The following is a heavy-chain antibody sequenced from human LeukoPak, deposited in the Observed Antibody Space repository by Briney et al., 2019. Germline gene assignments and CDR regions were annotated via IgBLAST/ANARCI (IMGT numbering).Heavy chain of an antibody. CDR3: ARLLGGGSSGPFDY. V-gene: IGHV1-3*01. CDR2: INAGNGNT. Sequence: GASVKVSCKASGYTFTSYAMHWVRQAPGQRLEWMGWINAGNGNTKYSQKFQGRVTITRDTSASTAYMELSSLRSEDAAVYYCARLLGGGSSGPFDYWGQGTLVTVSS. J-gene: IGHJ4*02. D-gene: IGHD3-16*01. CDR1: GYTFTSYA.